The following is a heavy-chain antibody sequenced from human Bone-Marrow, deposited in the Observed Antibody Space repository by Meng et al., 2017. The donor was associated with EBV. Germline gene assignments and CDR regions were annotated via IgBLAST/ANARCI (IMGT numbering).Heavy chain of an antibody. Sequence: QVQLVQSGAEVTMXXASVKVSXEASGYTXTSYDINWVRQVTGQGLEWMGWRNPNSGKTGYAQKFQGRVTMTRNTSISTAYMELSSLRSEDTDVYYGARKVRVRVTPNWTGSVGYRSDWGQGTLVTVSS. V-gene: IGHV1-8*01. D-gene: IGHD2-8*02. CDR1: GYTXTSYD. CDR2: RNPNSGKT. J-gene: IGHJ4*02. CDR3: ARKVRVRVTPNWTGSVGYRSD.